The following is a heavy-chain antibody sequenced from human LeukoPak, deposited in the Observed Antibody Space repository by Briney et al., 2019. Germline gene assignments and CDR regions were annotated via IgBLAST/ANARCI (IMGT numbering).Heavy chain of an antibody. Sequence: PGGSLRLSCVASGFTFSNYWMNWVRQAPGKGWEWVANIKQDGSERYYVGSVKGRFTISRDIANNSLYLQMNSLRAEDTAVYYCARGYFYGSGSNWFDPWGQGTLVTVSS. CDR2: IKQDGSER. J-gene: IGHJ5*02. CDR3: ARGYFYGSGSNWFDP. V-gene: IGHV3-7*01. D-gene: IGHD3-10*01. CDR1: GFTFSNYW.